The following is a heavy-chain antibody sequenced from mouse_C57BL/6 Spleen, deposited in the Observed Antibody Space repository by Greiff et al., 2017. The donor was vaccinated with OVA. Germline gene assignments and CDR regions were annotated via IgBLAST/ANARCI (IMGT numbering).Heavy chain of an antibody. D-gene: IGHD2-1*01. J-gene: IGHJ2*01. CDR2: INPSNGGT. V-gene: IGHV1-53*01. Sequence: QVQLQQSGTELVKPGASVKLSCKASGYTFTSYWMHWVKQRPGQGLEWIGNINPSNGGTNYNEKFKSKATLTVDKSSSTAYMQLSSLTSEDSAVYYCARWAIYYGYYFDYWGQGTTLTVSS. CDR1: GYTFTSYW. CDR3: ARWAIYYGYYFDY.